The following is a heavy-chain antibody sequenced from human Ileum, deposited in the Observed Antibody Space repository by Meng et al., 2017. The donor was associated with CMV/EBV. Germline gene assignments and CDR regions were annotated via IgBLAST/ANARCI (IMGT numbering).Heavy chain of an antibody. D-gene: IGHD3-3*01. CDR2: IKSNTEHWTT. J-gene: IGHJ4*03. V-gene: IGHV3-15*01. CDR3: TTELRFLA. Sequence: GGSLRLSCAASGFNFKGDWMAWVRQAPGKGLEWVGRIKSNTEHWTTDYAAPVKGRFAISRDDSKNMVYLQMNNLKSEDTAVYYCTTELRFLAWGQGSLVTVSS. CDR1: GFNFKGDW.